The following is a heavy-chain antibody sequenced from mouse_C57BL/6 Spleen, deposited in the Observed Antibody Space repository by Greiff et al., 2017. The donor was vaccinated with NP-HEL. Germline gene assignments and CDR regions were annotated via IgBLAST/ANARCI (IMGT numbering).Heavy chain of an antibody. CDR3: TRGGYDYDGYYFDY. J-gene: IGHJ2*01. V-gene: IGHV6-6*01. CDR1: GFTFSDAW. D-gene: IGHD2-4*01. Sequence: EVQLQESGGGLVQPGGSMKLSCAASGFTFSDAWMDWVRQSPAKGLEWVAEIRNKANNHATYYAESVKGRFTISRDDSKSSVYLQMNSLRAEDTGIYYCTRGGYDYDGYYFDYWGQGTTLTVSS. CDR2: IRNKANNHAT.